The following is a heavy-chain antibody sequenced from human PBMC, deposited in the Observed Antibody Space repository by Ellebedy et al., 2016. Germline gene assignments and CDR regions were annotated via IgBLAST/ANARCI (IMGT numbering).Heavy chain of an antibody. D-gene: IGHD1-26*01. CDR1: GYTFTSYY. CDR3: ARGGVGATHYYYGMDV. Sequence: ASVKVSCXASGYTFTSYYMHWVRQAPGQGLEWMGIINPSGGSTSYAQKFQGRVTMTRDTSTSTVYMELSSLRSEDTAVYYCARGGVGATHYYYGMDVWGQGTTVTVSS. CDR2: INPSGGST. J-gene: IGHJ6*02. V-gene: IGHV1-46*01.